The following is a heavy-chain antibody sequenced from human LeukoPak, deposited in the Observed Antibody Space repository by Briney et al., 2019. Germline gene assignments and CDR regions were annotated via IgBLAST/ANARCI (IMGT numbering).Heavy chain of an antibody. D-gene: IGHD5-18*01. CDR3: ARVDTVMAYYFDL. Sequence: QPGGSLRLSCAASGFTFSSYAINWACQAPGKGLDWASAISPSGNSIYYADPVRGRFTVSRDNSKNTVYLQMNSLRAEDTAIYYCARVDTVMAYYFDLWGQGTLVTVSS. CDR2: ISPSGNSI. J-gene: IGHJ4*02. CDR1: GFTFSSYA. V-gene: IGHV3-23*01.